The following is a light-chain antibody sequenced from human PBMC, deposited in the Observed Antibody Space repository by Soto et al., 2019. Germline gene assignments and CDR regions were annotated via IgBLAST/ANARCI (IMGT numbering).Light chain of an antibody. CDR2: EGT. J-gene: IGLJ2*01. Sequence: QSVLTQPASMSGSPGQSITISCTGTGSDVGSYNLVSWYQQHPGEVPKLIIYEGTKRPSGVSSRFSGSKSGNAASLTISGLQADDESHYYCSSYSPTSTLVFGGGTKLTVL. CDR1: GSDVGSYNL. CDR3: SSYSPTSTLV. V-gene: IGLV2-23*01.